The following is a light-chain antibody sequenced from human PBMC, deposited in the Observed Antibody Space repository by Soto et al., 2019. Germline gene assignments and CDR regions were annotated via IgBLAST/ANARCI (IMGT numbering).Light chain of an antibody. CDR1: QSVSSN. Sequence: EIVLTQSPGTLYLSPGERATLSCRASQSVSSNLGWYQQKPGQAPRLLIHGASTRATGIPARFSGSGSGTEFTLTISSLQSEDFAIYYCEQYNDWPITFGQGTRLE. J-gene: IGKJ5*01. CDR3: EQYNDWPIT. V-gene: IGKV3-15*01. CDR2: GAS.